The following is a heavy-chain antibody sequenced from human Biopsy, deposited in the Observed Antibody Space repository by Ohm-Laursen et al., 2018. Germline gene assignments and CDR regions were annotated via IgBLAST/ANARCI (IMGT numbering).Heavy chain of an antibody. D-gene: IGHD3-10*01. CDR2: ISGSGAST. CDR1: GFTFSSYA. V-gene: IGHV3-23*01. Sequence: SLRLSCSASGFTFSSYAVSWVRQAPGKGLEWVSVISGSGASTDSADSVKGRFTISRDNSKNTLYLQMNSLRAEDTAVYYCAGRGWGSGSSPFDYWGQGTLVTVSS. J-gene: IGHJ4*02. CDR3: AGRGWGSGSSPFDY.